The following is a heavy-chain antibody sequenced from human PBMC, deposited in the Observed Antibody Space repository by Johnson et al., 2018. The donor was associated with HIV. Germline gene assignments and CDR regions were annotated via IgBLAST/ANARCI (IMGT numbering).Heavy chain of an antibody. CDR2: ISYAGSNQ. CDR1: GFTFSSYA. V-gene: IGHV3-30*04. J-gene: IGHJ3*02. D-gene: IGHD2-2*01. CDR3: AREGGDCSSTSCYQDAFDI. Sequence: VQLVECGGGVVQPGRSLRLSCAAAGFTFSSYAMHWVRQAPGKGLAWVAVISYAGSNQYYADSVKGRFTISRDNSKNTLYPQMNSLRADDTAVYYCAREGGDCSSTSCYQDAFDIWGQGTMVTVSS.